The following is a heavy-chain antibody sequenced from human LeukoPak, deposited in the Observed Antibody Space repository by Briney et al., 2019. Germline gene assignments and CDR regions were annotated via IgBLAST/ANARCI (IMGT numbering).Heavy chain of an antibody. Sequence: AGGSLRLSCAASGFTFSSYEMNWVRQAPGKGLEWVSYISSSGSTIYYADSVKGRFTISRDNAKNSLYLQMNSLRAEDTAVYYCARAFGAFPFDYWGQGTLVTVSS. J-gene: IGHJ4*02. CDR1: GFTFSSYE. D-gene: IGHD1-26*01. CDR2: ISSSGSTI. V-gene: IGHV3-48*03. CDR3: ARAFGAFPFDY.